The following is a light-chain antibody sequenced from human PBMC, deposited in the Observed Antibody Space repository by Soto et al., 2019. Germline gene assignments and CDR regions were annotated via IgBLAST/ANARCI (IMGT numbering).Light chain of an antibody. J-gene: IGKJ2*01. CDR1: QDIGNF. V-gene: IGKV1-33*01. CDR2: DAS. CDR3: QQYYSTPYT. Sequence: DIQMTQSLPTLSASVGDRVTITCQASQDIGNFLSWYQQKPGKVPKLLIFDASNLETGVPSRFSGSGSGTDFTLTISSLQAEDVAVYYCQQYYSTPYTFGQGTKLEI.